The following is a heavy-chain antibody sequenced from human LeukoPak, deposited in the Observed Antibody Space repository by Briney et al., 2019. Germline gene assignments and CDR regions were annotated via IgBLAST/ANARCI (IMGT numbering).Heavy chain of an antibody. CDR1: GFTVSSYG. CDR2: VYSDGVT. Sequence: PGGSLRLSCAASGFTVSSYGMSWVRQAPGKGPEWVSLVYSDGVTRYADSVQGRLTISRDNPKNTVYLQMNNLRVEDTAVYHCVRDRAEGRAWVEFDPWGQGILVTVSS. V-gene: IGHV3-66*02. J-gene: IGHJ5*02. CDR3: VRDRAEGRAWVEFDP.